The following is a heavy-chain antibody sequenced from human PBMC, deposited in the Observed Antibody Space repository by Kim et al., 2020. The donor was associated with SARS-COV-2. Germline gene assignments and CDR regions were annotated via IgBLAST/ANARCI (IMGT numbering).Heavy chain of an antibody. CDR2: ISYDGSNK. D-gene: IGHD2-2*01. V-gene: IGHV3-30*04. CDR1: GFTFSSYA. Sequence: GGSLRLSCVASGFTFSSYAMHWVRQAPGKGLEWVAVISYDGSNKYYADSVKGRFTISRDNSKNTLYLQMNSLRAEDTAVYYCARAPGCSSTSCYAGCDYWGQGTLVTVSS. CDR3: ARAPGCSSTSCYAGCDY. J-gene: IGHJ4*02.